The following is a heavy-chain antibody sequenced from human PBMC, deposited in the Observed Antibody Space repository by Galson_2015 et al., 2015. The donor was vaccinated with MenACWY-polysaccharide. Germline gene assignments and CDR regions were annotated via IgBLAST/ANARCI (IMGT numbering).Heavy chain of an antibody. CDR1: GFTFSSYG. V-gene: IGHV3-33*01. CDR2: IWYDGSNK. CDR3: GRALEYDILTGSDY. D-gene: IGHD3-9*01. Sequence: SLRLSCAASGFTFSSYGMHWVRQAPGKGLEWVAVIWYDGSNKYYADSVKGRFTISRDNSKNTLYLQMNSLRAEDTAVYYCGRALEYDILTGSDYWGQGTLVTVSS. J-gene: IGHJ4*02.